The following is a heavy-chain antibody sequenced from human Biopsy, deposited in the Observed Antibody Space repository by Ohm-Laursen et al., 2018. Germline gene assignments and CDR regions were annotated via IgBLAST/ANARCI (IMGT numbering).Heavy chain of an antibody. CDR2: VNPNSGAT. CDR1: GYTLTDLS. Sequence: ASVKVSCKISGYTLTDLSMHWVRQAPGQGLEWMGWVNPNSGATNYAQKFQGRVTMTSDTSISTVYIELRRLISDDTAVYFCARDRMVTIITLVRADTFDIWGQGTLVSVSS. J-gene: IGHJ3*02. V-gene: IGHV1-2*02. CDR3: ARDRMVTIITLVRADTFDI. D-gene: IGHD3-10*01.